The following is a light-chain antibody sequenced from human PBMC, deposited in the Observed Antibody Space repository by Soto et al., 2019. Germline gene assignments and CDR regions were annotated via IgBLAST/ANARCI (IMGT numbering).Light chain of an antibody. V-gene: IGKV3-15*01. J-gene: IGKJ5*01. Sequence: EVMMTQSPATLSVSPGDTATLSCRASQSVSNNLAWYQQKPGQAPRLLIYYASTSATDVPAMFSGSGSGTEFTLTIISLQSEDFAFYCCQQYNSWPPITFVQGTRLEIK. CDR1: QSVSNN. CDR3: QQYNSWPPIT. CDR2: YAS.